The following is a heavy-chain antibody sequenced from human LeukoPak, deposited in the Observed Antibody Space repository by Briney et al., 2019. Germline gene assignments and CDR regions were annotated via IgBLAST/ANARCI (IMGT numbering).Heavy chain of an antibody. CDR2: IYSGGST. CDR1: GFTVSSNY. V-gene: IGHV3-53*01. J-gene: IGHJ4*02. D-gene: IGHD3-22*01. Sequence: GGSLRLSCAASGFTVSSNYMSWVRQAPGEGLEWVSVIYSGGSTYYADSVKGRFTISRDNSKNTLYLQMNSLRAEDTAVYYCARGGLLLQYYFDYWGQGTLVTVSS. CDR3: ARGGLLLQYYFDY.